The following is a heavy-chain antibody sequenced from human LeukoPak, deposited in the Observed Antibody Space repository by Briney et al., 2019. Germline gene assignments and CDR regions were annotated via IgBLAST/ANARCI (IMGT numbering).Heavy chain of an antibody. Sequence: ASVKVSCKISGFGLSVLSIHWMRQAPGKGLEWVGGIRPETGEPIFAQTFRGRVTITEDTFTDTGYLELRGLTSEGTAVDYCSTDSGRSYFYFDFWGQGTLVTVSS. V-gene: IGHV1-24*01. CDR1: GFGLSVLS. CDR2: IRPETGEP. D-gene: IGHD3-10*01. J-gene: IGHJ4*02. CDR3: STDSGRSYFYFDF.